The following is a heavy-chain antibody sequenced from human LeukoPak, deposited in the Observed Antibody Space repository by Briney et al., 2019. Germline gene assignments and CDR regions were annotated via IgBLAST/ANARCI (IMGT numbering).Heavy chain of an antibody. V-gene: IGHV4-30-2*01. J-gene: IGHJ1*01. CDR2: IYHSGST. CDR3: ASAYDSSGYYYFQH. CDR1: GGSISSGGYS. D-gene: IGHD3-22*01. Sequence: SETLSLTCAVSGGSISSGGYSWSWLRQPPGKGLEWIGYIYHSGSTYYNPSLKSRVTISVDRSKNQFSLKLSSVTAADTAVYYCASAYDSSGYYYFQHWGQGTLVTVSS.